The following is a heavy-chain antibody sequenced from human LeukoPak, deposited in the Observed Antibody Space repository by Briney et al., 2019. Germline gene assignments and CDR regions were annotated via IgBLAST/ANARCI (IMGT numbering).Heavy chain of an antibody. Sequence: PGGSLRLSCAASGFTFSSYEMNWVRQAPGKGLEWVSYITDSGSTIFYADSVKGRFTISRDNAKNSLYLQMNSLGAEDTAVYYCARERVHCGGDCLDYWGQGTLVTVSS. D-gene: IGHD2-21*02. CDR1: GFTFSSYE. J-gene: IGHJ4*02. CDR2: ITDSGSTI. CDR3: ARERVHCGGDCLDY. V-gene: IGHV3-48*03.